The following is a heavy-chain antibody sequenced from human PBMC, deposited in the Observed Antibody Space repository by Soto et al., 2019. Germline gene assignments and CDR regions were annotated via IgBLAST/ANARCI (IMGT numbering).Heavy chain of an antibody. D-gene: IGHD1-26*01. V-gene: IGHV4-61*01. Sequence: QVHLQESGPGLLKPSETLSLTCTVTRGSVSSQTHFWTWIRQPPGKGLAWIGYKYYSGISNYNPSLQSRVTISVDTSKNQFSLRLTSVTAADTAVYFCVREDMSGTYYFDAWGQGALVTVSS. CDR1: RGSVSSQTHF. CDR3: VREDMSGTYYFDA. J-gene: IGHJ4*02. CDR2: KYYSGIS.